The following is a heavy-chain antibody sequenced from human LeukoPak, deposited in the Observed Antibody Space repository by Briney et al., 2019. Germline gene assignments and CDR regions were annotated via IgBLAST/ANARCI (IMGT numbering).Heavy chain of an antibody. CDR1: GGSFSGYS. CDR3: AGYYILTGLWD. Sequence: EPWETLSLTCAVYGGSFSGYSWSWIRQPPGKGLEWIGEINHGGTTNYNPSLKSRVTISVDTSKNQFSLKLNSVTAADTAVYYCAGYYILTGLWDWDQGALVTVSS. V-gene: IGHV4-34*01. J-gene: IGHJ4*02. D-gene: IGHD3-9*01. CDR2: INHGGTT.